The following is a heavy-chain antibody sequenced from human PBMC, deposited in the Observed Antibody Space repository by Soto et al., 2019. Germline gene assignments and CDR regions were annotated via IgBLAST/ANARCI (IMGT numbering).Heavy chain of an antibody. D-gene: IGHD6-19*01. V-gene: IGHV1-69*02. Sequence: SVKVSCKASGGTFSSYTISWVRQAPGQGLEWMGRIIPILGIANYAQKFQGRVTITADKSTSTAYMELSSLRSEDTAVYYCATPRGWLEPPRFDYWGQGTLVTVSS. J-gene: IGHJ4*02. CDR1: GGTFSSYT. CDR3: ATPRGWLEPPRFDY. CDR2: IIPILGIA.